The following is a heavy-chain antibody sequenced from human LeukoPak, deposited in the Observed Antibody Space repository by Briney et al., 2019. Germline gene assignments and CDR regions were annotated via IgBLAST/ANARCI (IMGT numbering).Heavy chain of an antibody. CDR3: ASYFRCSGATCYTNY. V-gene: IGHV3-30*03. CDR2: ISYDGSNK. D-gene: IGHD2-2*02. J-gene: IGHJ4*02. Sequence: GGSLRLSCAASGFTFSSYGMHWVRQAPGKGLEWVAVISYDGSNKYYADSVKGRFTISRDNSKNTLYLQMNSLRAEDTAVYYCASYFRCSGATCYTNYWGQGTLVTVSS. CDR1: GFTFSSYG.